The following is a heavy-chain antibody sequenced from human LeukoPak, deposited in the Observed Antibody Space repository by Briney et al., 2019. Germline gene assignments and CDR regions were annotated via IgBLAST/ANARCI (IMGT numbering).Heavy chain of an antibody. Sequence: GGSLRLSCAASGFTFSNYAMSWARQAPGKGLEWVSGIRGSGDTTYYADSVKGRFTISRDNSKNTLYLQMSSLRAEDTAVYYCAKHYYSSGSYYNVDYWGQGTLVTVSS. CDR3: AKHYYSSGSYYNVDY. CDR1: GFTFSNYA. CDR2: IRGSGDTT. D-gene: IGHD3-10*01. J-gene: IGHJ4*02. V-gene: IGHV3-23*01.